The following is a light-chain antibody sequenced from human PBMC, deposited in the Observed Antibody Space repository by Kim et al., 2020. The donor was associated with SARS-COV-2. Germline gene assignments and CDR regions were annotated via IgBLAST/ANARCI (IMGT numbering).Light chain of an antibody. CDR1: KLGDKY. CDR3: QAWDSSTVV. V-gene: IGLV3-1*01. J-gene: IGLJ2*01. Sequence: ELTQPPSVYVSPGQTASITCSGDKLGDKYACWYQQKPGQSPVLVIYQDSKRPSGIPERFSGSNSGNTATLTISGTQAMDEADYYCQAWDSSTVVFGGG. CDR2: QDS.